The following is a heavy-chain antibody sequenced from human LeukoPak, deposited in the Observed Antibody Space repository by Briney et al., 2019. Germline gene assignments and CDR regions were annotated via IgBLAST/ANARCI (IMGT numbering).Heavy chain of an antibody. Sequence: GASVKVSCKASGGTFSSYAISWVRQAPGQGLEWMGGIIPIFGTANYAQKFQGRVTITTDESTSTAYMELSSLRSEVTAVYYCARVVAVAGTNHYYYYYYMDVWGKGTTVTVSS. CDR3: ARVVAVAGTNHYYYYYYMDV. D-gene: IGHD6-19*01. CDR2: IIPIFGTA. V-gene: IGHV1-69*05. J-gene: IGHJ6*03. CDR1: GGTFSSYA.